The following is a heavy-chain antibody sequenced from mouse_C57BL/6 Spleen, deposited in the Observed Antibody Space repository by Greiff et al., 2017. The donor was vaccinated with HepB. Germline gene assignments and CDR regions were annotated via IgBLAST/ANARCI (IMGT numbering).Heavy chain of an antibody. J-gene: IGHJ4*01. CDR2: INYDGSST. CDR3: AREREGYYAMDY. CDR1: GFTFSDYY. V-gene: IGHV5-16*01. Sequence: EVHLVESEGGLVQPGSSMKLSCTASGFTFSDYYMAWVRQVPEKGLEWVANINYDGSSTYYLDSLKSRFIISRDNAKNILYLQMSSLKSEDTATYYCAREREGYYAMDYWGQGTSVTVSS.